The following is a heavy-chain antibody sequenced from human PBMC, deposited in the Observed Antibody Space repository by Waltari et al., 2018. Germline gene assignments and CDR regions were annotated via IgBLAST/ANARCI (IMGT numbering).Heavy chain of an antibody. CDR1: GYSISSGYY. Sequence: QVQLQESGPGLVKPSVTLSLTCAVSGYSISSGYYWGWIRQPPGKGLEWIGSIYHSGSTYYNPSLKSRVTISVDTSKNQFSLKLSSVTAADTAVYYCASSVTMVQGVVDYWGQGTLVTVSS. V-gene: IGHV4-38-2*01. CDR3: ASSVTMVQGVVDY. J-gene: IGHJ4*02. CDR2: IYHSGST. D-gene: IGHD3-10*01.